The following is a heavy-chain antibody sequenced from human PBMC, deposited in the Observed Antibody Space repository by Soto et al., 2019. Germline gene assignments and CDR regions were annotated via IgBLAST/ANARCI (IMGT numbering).Heavy chain of an antibody. Sequence: QVQLQESGPGMVKPSGTLSLTCAVSGVSISSHDWWTCVRQPPGKGQEWMGESHQSGNTNYNSSLESRVTISVHQSKYQFSLKLSSVTVADTAVYYCATRDNSRFYWGQGTLVTVSS. CDR1: GVSISSHDW. D-gene: IGHD6-13*01. CDR3: ATRDNSRFY. CDR2: SHQSGNT. J-gene: IGHJ4*02. V-gene: IGHV4-4*02.